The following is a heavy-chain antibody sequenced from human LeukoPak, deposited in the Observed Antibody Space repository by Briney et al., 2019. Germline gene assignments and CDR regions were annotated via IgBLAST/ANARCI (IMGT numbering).Heavy chain of an antibody. Sequence: PSETLSLTCTVSGGSMSTYYWSWIRQPPGKGLEWIGYIYYSGSTNYNPSLKSRVTISVDTSKNQFSLKLTSVTAADTAVYYCARDGAVAARWYFDLWGRGTLVTVSS. CDR2: IYYSGST. J-gene: IGHJ2*01. V-gene: IGHV4-59*01. CDR3: ARDGAVAARWYFDL. CDR1: GGSMSTYY. D-gene: IGHD6-19*01.